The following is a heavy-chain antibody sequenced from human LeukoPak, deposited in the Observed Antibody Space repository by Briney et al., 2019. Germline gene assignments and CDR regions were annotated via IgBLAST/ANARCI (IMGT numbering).Heavy chain of an antibody. CDR3: AKPVVAVDWYGDL. D-gene: IGHD5-12*01. CDR2: ISYDGSNK. CDR1: GFTFSSYG. V-gene: IGHV3-30*18. J-gene: IGHJ2*01. Sequence: GRSLRLSCAASGFTFSSYGMHWVRQAPGKGLGWVAVISYDGSNKYYADSVKGRFTISRDNSKNALYLQMSSLRAEDSAVYYCAKPVVAVDWYGDLGGRGPLDTVST.